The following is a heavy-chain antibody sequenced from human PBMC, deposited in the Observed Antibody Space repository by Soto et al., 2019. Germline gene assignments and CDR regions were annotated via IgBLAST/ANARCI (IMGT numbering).Heavy chain of an antibody. D-gene: IGHD3-22*01. CDR3: ASSRVYFFPLSGSIDY. CDR1: GGTFSSYA. J-gene: IGHJ4*02. CDR2: IITIFGTA. V-gene: IGHV1-69*01. Sequence: QVQLVQSGAEVKKPGSSVKVSCKASGGTFSSYAISWVRQAPGQGLEWMGGIITIFGTANYAKKFQGRVTITADESTSTAYMELSSLRSEDTAVYYCASSRVYFFPLSGSIDYWGQGTLVTVSS.